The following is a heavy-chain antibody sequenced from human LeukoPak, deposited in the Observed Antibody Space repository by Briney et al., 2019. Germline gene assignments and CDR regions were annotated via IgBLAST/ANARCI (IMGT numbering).Heavy chain of an antibody. J-gene: IGHJ5*02. CDR1: GYTFTSYG. Sequence: ASVKVSCKASGYTFTSYGISWVRQAPGQGLERMGRISAYNGNTNYAQKLQGRVTMTTDTSTSTAYMELRSLRSDDTAVYYCARDKSRGIAAAGVHWFDPWGQGTLVTVSS. CDR3: ARDKSRGIAAAGVHWFDP. D-gene: IGHD6-13*01. V-gene: IGHV1-18*04. CDR2: ISAYNGNT.